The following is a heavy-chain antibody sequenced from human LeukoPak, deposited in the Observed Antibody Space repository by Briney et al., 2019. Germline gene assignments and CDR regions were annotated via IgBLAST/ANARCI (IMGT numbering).Heavy chain of an antibody. Sequence: SETLSLTCAVCGGSFSGYYWSWIRQPPGKGLEWIGEINHSGSTNYNPSLKSRVTISVDTSKNQFSLKLSSVTAADTAVYYCARGKTGPPRGYSYGFLYYYGMDVWGQGTTVTVSS. V-gene: IGHV4-34*01. CDR2: INHSGST. D-gene: IGHD5-18*01. CDR3: ARGKTGPPRGYSYGFLYYYGMDV. J-gene: IGHJ6*02. CDR1: GGSFSGYY.